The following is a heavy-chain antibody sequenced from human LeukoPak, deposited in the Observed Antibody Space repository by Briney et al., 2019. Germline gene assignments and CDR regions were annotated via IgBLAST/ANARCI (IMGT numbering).Heavy chain of an antibody. CDR3: AKDGLRFLEWYLGYFDL. CDR1: GFTFSSYA. V-gene: IGHV3-23*01. CDR2: ISGSGGST. Sequence: GGSLRLSCAASGFTFSSYAMSWVRQTPGKGLEWVSSISGSGGSTNYADSVTGRFTISRGNSNNTLYLQINSLRADDTAVYYCAKDGLRFLEWYLGYFDLWGRGTLVTVSS. J-gene: IGHJ2*01. D-gene: IGHD3-3*01.